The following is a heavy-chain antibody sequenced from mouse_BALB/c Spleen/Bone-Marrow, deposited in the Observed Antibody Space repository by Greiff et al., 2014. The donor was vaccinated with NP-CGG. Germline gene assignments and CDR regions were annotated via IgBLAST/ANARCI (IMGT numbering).Heavy chain of an antibody. CDR1: GFTFSSYA. J-gene: IGHJ3*01. CDR2: ISSGGST. Sequence: VQLKHSGGGLVKPGGSLKLSCAASGFTFSSYAMSWVRQTPEKRLEWVASISSGGSTYYPDSVKGRFTISRDNARNILYLQMSSLRSEDTAMYYCAKRGAYGNFWFAYWGQGTLVTVSA. CDR3: AKRGAYGNFWFAY. V-gene: IGHV5-6-5*01. D-gene: IGHD2-10*02.